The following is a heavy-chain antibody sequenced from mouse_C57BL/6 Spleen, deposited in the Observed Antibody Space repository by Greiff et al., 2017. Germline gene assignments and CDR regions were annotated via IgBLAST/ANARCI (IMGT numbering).Heavy chain of an antibody. V-gene: IGHV5-6*01. CDR2: ISSGGSYP. D-gene: IGHD1-2*01. CDR1: GFTFSSYG. J-gene: IGHJ1*03. CDR3: ARQKGTTAWYFDV. Sequence: EVQLVESGGDLVKPGGSLKLSCAASGFTFSSYGMSWVRQTPDKRLEWVATISSGGSYPYYPDRVKGRFTISRDNAKKTLSLQMSSLKSEDTAMYYCARQKGTTAWYFDVWGTGTTVTVSS.